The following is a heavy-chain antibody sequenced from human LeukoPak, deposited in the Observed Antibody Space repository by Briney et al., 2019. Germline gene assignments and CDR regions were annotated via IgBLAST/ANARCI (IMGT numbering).Heavy chain of an antibody. Sequence: PSETLSLTCDVPGASISGYWWNWIRQPAGKGLEWIGRMYTDGDTNYNPALKSRVTVSVDTSKNLFSLKLISVTAADTAVYYCARAPAGCGGTCSFDSWGQGTLVTVSS. D-gene: IGHD2-15*01. J-gene: IGHJ4*02. CDR3: ARAPAGCGGTCSFDS. CDR1: GASISGYW. V-gene: IGHV4-4*07. CDR2: MYTDGDT.